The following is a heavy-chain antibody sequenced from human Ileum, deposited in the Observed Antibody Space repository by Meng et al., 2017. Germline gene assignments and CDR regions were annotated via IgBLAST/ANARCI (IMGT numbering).Heavy chain of an antibody. CDR1: GFSISDDH. V-gene: IGHV3-11*01. Sequence: LVEAGGDLVKPGGSLRLCCAASGFSISDDHITWIRQAPGKGLEWISYISKTSIYIYYTDSVKGRFTISRDNAKDSVCLQMNSLRAEDTAVYYCARDGGHRRFDVWGQGTLVTVSS. CDR2: ISKTSIYI. D-gene: IGHD3-16*01. CDR3: ARDGGHRRFDV. J-gene: IGHJ5*02.